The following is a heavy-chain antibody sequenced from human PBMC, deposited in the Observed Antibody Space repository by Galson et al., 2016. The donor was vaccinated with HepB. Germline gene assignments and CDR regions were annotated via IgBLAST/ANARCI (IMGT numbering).Heavy chain of an antibody. CDR2: ISSDGTRQ. CDR1: GFSFSAHP. CDR3: AMEGYSDSHCWGYYDF. D-gene: IGHD5-18*01. Sequence: SLRLSCAASGFSFSAHPMHWVRQAPGKGLEWVAVISSDGTRQDYADSVRGRFTVSRDNSKNTVYLQMNSLRSEDTAVYYCAMEGYSDSHCWGYYDFWGRGTLVTVSS. J-gene: IGHJ4*02. V-gene: IGHV3-30-3*01.